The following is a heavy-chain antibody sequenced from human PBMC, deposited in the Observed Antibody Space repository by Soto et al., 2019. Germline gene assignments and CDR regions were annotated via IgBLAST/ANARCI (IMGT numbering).Heavy chain of an antibody. V-gene: IGHV4-59*08. CDR2: MHYTGFS. Sequence: PSETLSLTCSFSGDSVTSHYLTWIRQSPEKGLEWIGYMHYTGFSHYNPSLKSRLTISVDRSKNQFSLKLSSVTAADTAVYYCARNRVDYYYYYMDVWGKGTTVTVSS. CDR3: ARNRVDYYYYYMDV. CDR1: GDSVTSHY. D-gene: IGHD2-15*01. J-gene: IGHJ6*03.